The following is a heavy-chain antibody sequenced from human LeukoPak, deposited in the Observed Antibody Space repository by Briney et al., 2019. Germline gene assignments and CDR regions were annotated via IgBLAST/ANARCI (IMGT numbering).Heavy chain of an antibody. J-gene: IGHJ4*02. V-gene: IGHV3-30*04. D-gene: IGHD6-13*01. CDR1: GFTFSSYA. CDR3: ARDLAAAPFY. CDR2: ISYDGSNK. Sequence: GGSLRLSCAASGFTFSSYAMHWVRQAPGKGLEWVAVISYDGSNKYYADSVKGRFTISRDNSQNTLYLQMNSLRAEDTAVYYCARDLAAAPFYWGQGTLVTVSS.